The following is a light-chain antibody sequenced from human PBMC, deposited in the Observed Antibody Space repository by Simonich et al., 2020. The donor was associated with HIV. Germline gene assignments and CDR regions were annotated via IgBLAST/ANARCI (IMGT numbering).Light chain of an antibody. CDR2: DAS. CDR3: QQYDDWLLLT. J-gene: IGKJ4*01. CDR1: QDISSA. V-gene: IGKV1D-13*01. Sequence: AIQLTQSPSSLSASVGDRVTITCRASQDISSALAWYQQKPGKAPKLLIYDASSLERWVPSRFSGSGSGTEFTLTITSMQSEDFAIYYCQQYDDWLLLTFGGGTKVEIK.